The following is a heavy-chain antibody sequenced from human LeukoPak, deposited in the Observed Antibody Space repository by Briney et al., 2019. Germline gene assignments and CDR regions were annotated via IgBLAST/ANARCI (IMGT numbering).Heavy chain of an antibody. J-gene: IGHJ4*02. CDR3: ARAPVLRYFDWLLNYSLFDY. CDR2: ISYDGSNK. CDR1: GFTFSSYA. Sequence: GGPLRLSCAASGFTFSSYAMHWVRQAPGKGLGWVAVISYDGSNKYYADSVKGRFTISRDNSKNTLYLQMNSLRAEDTAVYYCARAPVLRYFDWLLNYSLFDYWGQGTLVTVSS. V-gene: IGHV3-30-3*01. D-gene: IGHD3-9*01.